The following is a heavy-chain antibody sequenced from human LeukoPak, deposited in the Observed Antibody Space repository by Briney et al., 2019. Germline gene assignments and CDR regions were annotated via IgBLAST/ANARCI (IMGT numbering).Heavy chain of an antibody. D-gene: IGHD1-26*01. CDR2: ISSSSSTI. CDR1: GFTFSSYS. V-gene: IGHV3-48*04. CDR3: ARDRGIVGTTGYYYMDV. Sequence: GSLRLSCAASGFTFSSYSMNWVRQAPGKGLEWVSYISSSSSTIYYADSVKGRFTISRDNAKNSLYLQMNSLRAEDTAVYYCARDRGIVGTTGYYYMDVWGKGTTVTVSS. J-gene: IGHJ6*03.